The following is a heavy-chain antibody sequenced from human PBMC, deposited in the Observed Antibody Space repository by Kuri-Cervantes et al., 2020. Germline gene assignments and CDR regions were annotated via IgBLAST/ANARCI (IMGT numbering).Heavy chain of an antibody. CDR2: VYNSGDT. V-gene: IGHV4-39*01. CDR1: GGSISRSNDY. CDR3: ARGKGYRRYSSGQNDY. D-gene: IGHD6-19*01. J-gene: IGHJ4*02. Sequence: SETLSLTCTVSGGSISRSNDYWGWIRQPPGKGLEWIGSVYNSGDTFYNPSLKSRVTISVDTSKNQFSLNLNSVTAADTAVYYCARGKGYRRYSSGQNDYWGQGTLVTVSS.